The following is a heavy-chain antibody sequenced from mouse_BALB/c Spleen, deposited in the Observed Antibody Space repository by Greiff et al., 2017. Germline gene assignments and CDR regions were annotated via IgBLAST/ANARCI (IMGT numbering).Heavy chain of an antibody. J-gene: IGHJ2*01. V-gene: IGHV1S132*01. Sequence: QVQLQQSGAELVRPGASVKLSCKTSGYIFTSYWIHWVKQRSGQGLEWIARIYPGTGSTSYNEKFKGKATLTADKSSSTAYMQLNSLTSEDSAVYFCKRWQFFFFDYWGQGTTLTGSA. CDR2: IYPGTGST. CDR3: KRWQFFFFDY. CDR1: GYIFTSYW.